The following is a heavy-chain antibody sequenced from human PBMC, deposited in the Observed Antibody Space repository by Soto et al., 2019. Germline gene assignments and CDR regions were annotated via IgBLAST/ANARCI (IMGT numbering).Heavy chain of an antibody. Sequence: ESGGGLVKPGGSLRLSCAASGFTFSSYSMNWVRQAPGKGLEWVSSISSTSSYIYYADSVKGRFTISRDNAKNSLYLQMNSLRAEDTAVYYCAGGITMVRGSLVYYFDYWGQGTLVTVSS. V-gene: IGHV3-21*01. J-gene: IGHJ4*02. CDR3: AGGITMVRGSLVYYFDY. CDR1: GFTFSSYS. D-gene: IGHD3-10*01. CDR2: ISSTSSYI.